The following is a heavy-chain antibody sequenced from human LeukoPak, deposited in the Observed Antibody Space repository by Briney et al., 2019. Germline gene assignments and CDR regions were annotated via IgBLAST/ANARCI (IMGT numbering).Heavy chain of an antibody. CDR2: ISRASESI. J-gene: IGHJ5*02. CDR1: GFTFNSYR. Sequence: PGGSLRLSCAASGFTFNSYRMGWVRQAPGKGLEWVSIISRASESIFCADSVKGRFTISRDNAKNSLYLQMNGLRAEDTAAYYCMRGATDTTRWFDPWGQGTLVTVSS. D-gene: IGHD1-7*01. CDR3: MRGATDTTRWFDP. V-gene: IGHV3-21*01.